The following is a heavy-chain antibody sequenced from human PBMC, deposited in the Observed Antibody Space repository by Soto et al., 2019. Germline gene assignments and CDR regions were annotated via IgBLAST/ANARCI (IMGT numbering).Heavy chain of an antibody. J-gene: IGHJ4*02. V-gene: IGHV1-69*13. CDR1: GGTFSSYA. D-gene: IGHD1-26*01. Sequence: SVKVSCKASGGTFSSYAISWVRQAPGQGLEWMGGIIPIFGTANYAQKFQGRVTITADESTSTAYMELSSLRSEDTAVYYCARDWYSGTTGYFDYWGQGTLVTVSS. CDR3: ARDWYSGTTGYFDY. CDR2: IIPIFGTA.